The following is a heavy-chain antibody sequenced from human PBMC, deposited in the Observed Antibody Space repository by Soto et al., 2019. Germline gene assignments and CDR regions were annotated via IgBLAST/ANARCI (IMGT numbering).Heavy chain of an antibody. D-gene: IGHD2-15*01. V-gene: IGHV3-23*01. Sequence: LKLSGAAPGFTLRTNGMSWFRQAPGKGLEWVSSILGSGGDTYYADSLKGRFTISRDNSKNTLYLQLNSLGAEDTALYYCAGHGGYSYLGQGTLVTVS. CDR3: AGHGGYSY. CDR2: ILGSGGDT. CDR1: GFTLRTNG. J-gene: IGHJ4*02.